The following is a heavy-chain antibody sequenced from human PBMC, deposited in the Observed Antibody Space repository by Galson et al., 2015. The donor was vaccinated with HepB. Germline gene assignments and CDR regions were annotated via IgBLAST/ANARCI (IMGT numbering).Heavy chain of an antibody. CDR3: AKGQSGSHTHYYYYYGMDV. CDR1: GFTFDDYA. Sequence: SLRLSCAASGFTFDDYAMHWVRQAPGKGLEWVSGISWNSGRIGYADSVKGRFTISRDNTKNSLYLQMNSLRAEDTALYYCAKGQSGSHTHYYYYYGMDVWGQGTTVTVSS. V-gene: IGHV3-9*01. J-gene: IGHJ6*02. CDR2: ISWNSGRI. D-gene: IGHD1-26*01.